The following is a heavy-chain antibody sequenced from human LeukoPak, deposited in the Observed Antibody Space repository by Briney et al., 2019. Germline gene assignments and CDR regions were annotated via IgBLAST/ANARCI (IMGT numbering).Heavy chain of an antibody. J-gene: IGHJ4*02. V-gene: IGHV3-53*01. Sequence: PGGSLRLSCAASGFTVSSNYMSWVRQAPGKGLEWVSIIYTGGNTYYADSVKGRFTISRDNSKNTLYLQMNSLRAEDTAVYYCARGPLTSGYYDSSGYPFYDWGQGTLVTVSS. D-gene: IGHD3-22*01. CDR1: GFTVSSNY. CDR3: ARGPLTSGYYDSSGYPFYD. CDR2: IYTGGNT.